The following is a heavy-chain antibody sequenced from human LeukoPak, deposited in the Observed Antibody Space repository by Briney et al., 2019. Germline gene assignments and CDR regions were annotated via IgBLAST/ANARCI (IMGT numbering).Heavy chain of an antibody. J-gene: IGHJ4*02. Sequence: PSETMSLTCTVSGISINPYYWTWIRQPAGKGLEWIGRIIYTTGSTNYNPSLNSRVTMSVDTSKNQSSLKLTYVTAADTAMYYCMRDGPSWGLLWGLGTLVTVSS. CDR1: GISINPYY. V-gene: IGHV4-4*07. D-gene: IGHD3-16*01. CDR2: IIYTTGST. CDR3: MRDGPSWGLL.